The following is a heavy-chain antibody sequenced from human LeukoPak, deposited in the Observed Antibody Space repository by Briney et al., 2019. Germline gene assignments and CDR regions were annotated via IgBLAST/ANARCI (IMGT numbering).Heavy chain of an antibody. CDR3: AREATEQLVSDY. Sequence: GGSLRLSCAASGFTVSTTYMSWIRQAPGKGLEWISYISRSGSTMYYANTVKGRFTVSRDNAKKSLYLQMNSLRAEDTAVYYCAREATEQLVSDYWGQGTLVTVSS. D-gene: IGHD6-13*01. V-gene: IGHV3-11*04. CDR2: ISRSGSTM. J-gene: IGHJ4*02. CDR1: GFTVSTTY.